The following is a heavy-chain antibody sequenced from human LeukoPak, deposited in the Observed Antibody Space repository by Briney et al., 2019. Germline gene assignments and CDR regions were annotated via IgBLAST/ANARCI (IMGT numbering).Heavy chain of an antibody. V-gene: IGHV3-7*01. Sequence: GGSLRLSCAASGFTFTKYWMTWVRQAPGKGLEWVGNIKQDGSDKNYMDSVKGRFTISRDNTKNSVYLQMSSLRAEDTAVYYCAREVWGPEYWGQGTLVTFSS. D-gene: IGHD1-14*01. CDR1: GFTFTKYW. CDR3: AREVWGPEY. CDR2: IKQDGSDK. J-gene: IGHJ4*02.